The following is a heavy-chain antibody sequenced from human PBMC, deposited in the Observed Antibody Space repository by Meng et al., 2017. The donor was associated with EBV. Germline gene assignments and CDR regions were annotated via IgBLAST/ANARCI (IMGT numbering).Heavy chain of an antibody. Sequence: VRLGGAGGGLVQPGGPLKLSCAASVFTFSGSAMHWVRQASGKGLEWVGRIRSKANSYATAYAASVKGRFTISRDDSKNTAYLQMNSLKTEDTAVYYCTRLDGSYIYYWGQGTLVTVSS. CDR1: VFTFSGSA. CDR3: TRLDGSYIYY. CDR2: IRSKANSYAT. V-gene: IGHV3-73*02. J-gene: IGHJ4*02. D-gene: IGHD1-26*01.